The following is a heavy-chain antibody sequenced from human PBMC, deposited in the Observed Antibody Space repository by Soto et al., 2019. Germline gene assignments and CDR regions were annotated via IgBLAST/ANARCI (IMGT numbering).Heavy chain of an antibody. CDR1: GGSISSGGYY. V-gene: IGHV4-31*03. CDR3: AGFSLPAAADGGFDP. CDR2: IYYSGST. J-gene: IGHJ5*02. Sequence: QVQLQESGPGLVKPSQTLSLTCTVSGGSISSGGYYWSWIRQHPGKGLEWIGYIYYSGSTYYNPSLKIRVTISVDTSKHQCSLKLSSVTAADTAVYYCAGFSLPAAADGGFDPWGQGTLVTVSS. D-gene: IGHD2-2*01.